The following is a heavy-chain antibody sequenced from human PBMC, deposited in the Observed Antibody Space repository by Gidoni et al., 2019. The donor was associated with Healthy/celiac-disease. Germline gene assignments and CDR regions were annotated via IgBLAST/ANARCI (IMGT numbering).Heavy chain of an antibody. J-gene: IGHJ4*02. V-gene: IGHV1-69*01. CDR1: GGTFSSYA. Sequence: QVQLVQSGAAVKKPGSSVKVSCKASGGTFSSYAISWVRQAPGQGFEWMGGIIPIFGTANYAQKFQGRVTITADESTSTAYMELSSLRSEDTAVYYCASYYDSSGYYSLTYYFDYWGQGTLVTVSS. D-gene: IGHD3-22*01. CDR2: IIPIFGTA. CDR3: ASYYDSSGYYSLTYYFDY.